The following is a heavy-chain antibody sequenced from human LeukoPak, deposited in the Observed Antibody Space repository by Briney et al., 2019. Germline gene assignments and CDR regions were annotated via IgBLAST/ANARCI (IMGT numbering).Heavy chain of an antibody. J-gene: IGHJ4*02. CDR1: GFTFSTYC. V-gene: IGHV3-7*05. CDR2: INEDGSAK. CDR3: ALESRCGDWVDY. Sequence: GGSLRLSCAASGFTFSTYCMSWVRQAPGKGLEWVANINEDGSAKYFVDSVKGRFTISRDNAKNTLYLQMNSLRAEDTAMYYCALESRCGDWVDYWGQGTLVTVSS. D-gene: IGHD2-21*02.